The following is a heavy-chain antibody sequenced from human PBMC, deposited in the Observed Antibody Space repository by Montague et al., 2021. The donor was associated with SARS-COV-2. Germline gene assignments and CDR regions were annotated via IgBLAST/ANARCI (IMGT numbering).Heavy chain of an antibody. D-gene: IGHD1-14*01. Sequence: SETLSLTCTVSGGSISSYYWSWIRQPPGKGLEWIGHIYYSGSTNYNPPLKSRVTISVDTSKNQFSLKLSSVTAADTAVYYCARTPGQIAGDAFDIWGRGTMVTVSS. CDR1: GGSISSYY. V-gene: IGHV4-59*01. CDR3: ARTPGQIAGDAFDI. J-gene: IGHJ3*02. CDR2: IYYSGST.